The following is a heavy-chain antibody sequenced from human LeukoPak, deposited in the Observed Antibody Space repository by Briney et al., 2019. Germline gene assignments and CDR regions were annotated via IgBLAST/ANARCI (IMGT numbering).Heavy chain of an antibody. J-gene: IGHJ5*01. CDR2: IYYSGST. Sequence: SETLSLTCTVSGGSIISYYWSWIRRPPGKGLEWIGYIYYSGSTNYNPSLKSRVTISVDTSKNHFSLKLSSVTAADTAVYYCAGNNRSSGSWSASWGQEPLATASS. V-gene: IGHV4-59*08. CDR1: GGSIISYY. D-gene: IGHD6-13*01. CDR3: AGNNRSSGSWSAS.